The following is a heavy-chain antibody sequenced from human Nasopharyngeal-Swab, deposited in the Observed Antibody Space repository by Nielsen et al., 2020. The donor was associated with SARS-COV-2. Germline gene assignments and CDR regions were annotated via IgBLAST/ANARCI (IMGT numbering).Heavy chain of an antibody. J-gene: IGHJ4*02. Sequence: SATLSLTCAVYGGSFRFYYWSFILQPPVKFLEWIGEINHIGSTNYNPSLKSRVTISVDTSKNQFSLKLSSVTAADTAVYYCARALRGAAAKYYFDYWGQGTLVTVSS. CDR3: ARALRGAAAKYYFDY. CDR1: GGSFRFYY. D-gene: IGHD6-25*01. V-gene: IGHV4-34*01. CDR2: INHIGST.